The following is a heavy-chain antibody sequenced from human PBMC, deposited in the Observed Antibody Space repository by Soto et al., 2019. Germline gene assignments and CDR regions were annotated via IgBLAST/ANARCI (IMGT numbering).Heavy chain of an antibody. CDR3: AHRPPISSSYYYFFDY. CDR1: GFSLRTSGVG. V-gene: IGHV2-5*02. D-gene: IGHD3-22*01. Sequence: QITLKESGPTLVKPTQTLTLTCTFSGFSLRTSGVGVGWIRQPPGKALEWLALIYRDDDKRYSQSLKSRLTITKETSKNQVVLTMVNMDPVDTATYYCAHRPPISSSYYYFFDYWGQGTLVTVSS. J-gene: IGHJ4*02. CDR2: IYRDDDK.